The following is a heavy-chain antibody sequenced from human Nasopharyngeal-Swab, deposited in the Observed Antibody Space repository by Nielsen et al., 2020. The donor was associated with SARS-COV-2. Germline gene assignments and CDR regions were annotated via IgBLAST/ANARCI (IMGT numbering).Heavy chain of an antibody. CDR1: GLTFNSYW. Sequence: GGSLRLSCAASGLTFNSYWMHWVRQAPGKGLVWVSRINTDATSTSYADSVKGRFTIFRDNAKNMVFLQMNSLTAEDTAIYYCTRAGYSGSYGGFDSWGQGTLVSVSS. D-gene: IGHD1-26*01. J-gene: IGHJ4*02. CDR2: INTDATST. V-gene: IGHV3-74*01. CDR3: TRAGYSGSYGGFDS.